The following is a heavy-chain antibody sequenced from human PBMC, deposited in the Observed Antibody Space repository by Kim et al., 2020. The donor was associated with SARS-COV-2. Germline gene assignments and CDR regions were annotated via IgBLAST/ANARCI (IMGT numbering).Heavy chain of an antibody. J-gene: IGHJ6*02. CDR2: IIPIFGTA. V-gene: IGHV1-69*13. D-gene: IGHD3-3*01. CDR3: ARGGWRRFLEWPHYYYYGMDV. Sequence: SVKVSCKASGGTFSSYAISWVRQAPGQGLEWMGGIIPIFGTANYAQKFQGRVTITADESTSTAYMELSSLRSEDTAVYYCARGGWRRFLEWPHYYYYGMDVWGQGTTVTVSS. CDR1: GGTFSSYA.